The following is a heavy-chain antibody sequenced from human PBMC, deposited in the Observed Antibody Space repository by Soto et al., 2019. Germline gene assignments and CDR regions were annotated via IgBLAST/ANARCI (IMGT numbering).Heavy chain of an antibody. D-gene: IGHD3-22*01. J-gene: IGHJ6*02. V-gene: IGHV1-69*13. Sequence: RASVKVSCKASGGTFSSYAISWVRQAPGQGLEWMGGIIPIFGTANYAQKFQGRVTITADESTTTAYMELSSLRSEDTAVYYCARDLKRYYDSSGYGYYYYGMDVWGQGTKVTVSS. CDR2: IIPIFGTA. CDR3: ARDLKRYYDSSGYGYYYYGMDV. CDR1: GGTFSSYA.